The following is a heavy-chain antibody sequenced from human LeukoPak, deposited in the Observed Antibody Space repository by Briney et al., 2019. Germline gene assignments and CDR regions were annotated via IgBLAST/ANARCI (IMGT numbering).Heavy chain of an antibody. CDR3: AKEGRLAAAGTIED. Sequence: GGSLRLSCAASGFTFDDYTMHWVRQAPGKGLEWLSSINWNGGSTYFADSMKGRFTISRDNKKNSLYLQMNSLRIEDTALYSCAKEGRLAAAGTIEDWGQGTLVTVTS. D-gene: IGHD6-13*01. V-gene: IGHV3-43*01. CDR1: GFTFDDYT. J-gene: IGHJ4*02. CDR2: INWNGGST.